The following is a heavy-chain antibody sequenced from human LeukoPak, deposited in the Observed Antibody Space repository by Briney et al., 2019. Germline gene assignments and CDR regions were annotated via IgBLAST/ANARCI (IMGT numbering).Heavy chain of an antibody. J-gene: IGHJ4*02. CDR2: ISGSDGDT. CDR3: AKDARGYSGYDFYYFDY. V-gene: IGHV3-23*01. Sequence: GGSLRLSCAASGFTFSSYAMHWVRQAPGKGLEWVSTISGSDGDTYYADSVKGRFTISRDNSKNTLYLQMNSLRAEDTAVYYCAKDARGYSGYDFYYFDYWGQGTLVTVSS. CDR1: GFTFSSYA. D-gene: IGHD5-12*01.